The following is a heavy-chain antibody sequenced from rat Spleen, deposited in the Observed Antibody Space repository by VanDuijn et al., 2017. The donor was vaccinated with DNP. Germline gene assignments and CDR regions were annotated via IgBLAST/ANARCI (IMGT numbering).Heavy chain of an antibody. Sequence: EVKLVESGGDRVQPGRSLKLSCVASGFIFNKYWMTWIRQVPGKGLDWVASITTSGDDTYYPDSVKGRFTVSRDNAKNTLYLQMNSLKSDDTATYYCARWYNSGYYFDYWGQVDMVRVSS. CDR2: ITTSGDDT. CDR1: GFIFNKYW. V-gene: IGHV5-31*01. J-gene: IGHJ2*01. D-gene: IGHD4-3*01. CDR3: ARWYNSGYYFDY.